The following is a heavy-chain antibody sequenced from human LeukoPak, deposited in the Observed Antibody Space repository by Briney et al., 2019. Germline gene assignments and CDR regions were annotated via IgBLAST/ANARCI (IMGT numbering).Heavy chain of an antibody. CDR1: GFPFSSYT. J-gene: IGHJ4*02. V-gene: IGHV3-21*01. D-gene: IGHD3-10*01. CDR3: ARAEGSGSSFDY. CDR2: ISSSGTYI. Sequence: PGRSLRLSCAASGFPFSSYTMNWVRQAPGKGLEWVSSISSSGTYIYYADSVKGRFTISRDNARNSLYLQMNSLRVEDTAVYYCARAEGSGSSFDYWGQGTLVTVSS.